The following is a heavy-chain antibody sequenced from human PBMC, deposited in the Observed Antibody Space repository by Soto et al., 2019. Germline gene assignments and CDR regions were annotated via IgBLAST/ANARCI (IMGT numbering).Heavy chain of an antibody. V-gene: IGHV4-30-4*01. Sequence: SETLSLTCTVSGGSISSGDYYWSWIRQPPGKGLEWIRYIYYSGSTYYNPSLKSRVTISVDTSKNQFSLKLSSVTAADTAVYYCARGFGFLEWSGYDYWGQGTLVTVSS. CDR2: IYYSGST. CDR1: GGSISSGDYY. J-gene: IGHJ4*02. CDR3: ARGFGFLEWSGYDY. D-gene: IGHD3-3*01.